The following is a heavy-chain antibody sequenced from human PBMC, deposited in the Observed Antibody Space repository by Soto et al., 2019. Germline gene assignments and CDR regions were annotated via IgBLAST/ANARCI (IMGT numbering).Heavy chain of an antibody. CDR3: ARDLGSEQWFFDN. V-gene: IGHV4-31*03. J-gene: IGHJ4*02. CDR1: GASVSGDGSY. Sequence: QVQLQESGPGLGKPSQTLSLTCLVSGASVSGDGSYCSWIRQHPGKGLEFIGYIHNSGSTYSNPSLENRVAMSIDTSKNQFSLRLSFVTAADSAVYFCARDLGSEQWFFDNWGQGILVTVSS. CDR2: IHNSGST. D-gene: IGHD6-19*01.